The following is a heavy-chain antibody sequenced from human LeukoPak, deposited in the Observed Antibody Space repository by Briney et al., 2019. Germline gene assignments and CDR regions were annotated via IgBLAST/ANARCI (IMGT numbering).Heavy chain of an antibody. CDR3: TRGYGDYYFDY. V-gene: IGHV3-73*01. D-gene: IGHD4-17*01. CDR1: GFTFSGSA. Sequence: GSLKLSCAASGFTFSGSAMHWVRPASGKGLEWVGRIRSKANSYATAYAASVKGRFTISRDDSKNTAYLQMNSLKTEDTAVYYCTRGYGDYYFDYWGQGTLVTVSS. J-gene: IGHJ4*02. CDR2: IRSKANSYAT.